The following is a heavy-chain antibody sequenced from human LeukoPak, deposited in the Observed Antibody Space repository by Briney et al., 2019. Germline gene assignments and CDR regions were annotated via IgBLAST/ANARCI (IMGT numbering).Heavy chain of an antibody. V-gene: IGHV4-4*02. CDR3: ARDPMTTMTSFDY. CDR2: IYHSGST. J-gene: IGHJ4*02. D-gene: IGHD4-17*01. CDR1: GGSISSSNW. Sequence: PSQTLSLTCTVSGGSISSSNWWSWVRQPPGKGLEWIGEIYHSGSTNYNPSLKSRVTISVDKSKNQFSLKLSSVTAADTAVYYCARDPMTTMTSFDYWGQGTLVTVSS.